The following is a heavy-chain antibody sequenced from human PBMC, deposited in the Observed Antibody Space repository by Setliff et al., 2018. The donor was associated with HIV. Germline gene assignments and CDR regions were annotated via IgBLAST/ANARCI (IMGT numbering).Heavy chain of an antibody. D-gene: IGHD3-16*01. J-gene: IGHJ1*01. V-gene: IGHV3-30*02. Sequence: GGSLRLSCAASGFTFNNYGMHWVRQAPGKGLEWVAFIQYDGRNKYYADSVKGRFTISRDNSKNTLYLQMNSLSAEDTAVFYCAKDGVRALTRKASKYFQYWGQGTLVTVSS. CDR3: AKDGVRALTRKASKYFQY. CDR1: GFTFNNYG. CDR2: IQYDGRNK.